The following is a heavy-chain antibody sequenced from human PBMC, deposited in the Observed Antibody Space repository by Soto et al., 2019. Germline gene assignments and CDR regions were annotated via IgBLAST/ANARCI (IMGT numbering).Heavy chain of an antibody. D-gene: IGHD3-16*01. Sequence: QVQLVESGGGVVQPGTSLRVSCVGSGFTFRSYVIHWVRQAPGKGLEWVALTSYDGSGKYYGDSVRGRFTISRDNSRNTVDLQMDSLRLEDTALYYCARWGTTGGLDVWGQGTLV. CDR3: ARWGTTGGLDV. J-gene: IGHJ1*01. V-gene: IGHV3-30*19. CDR1: GFTFRSYV. CDR2: TSYDGSGK.